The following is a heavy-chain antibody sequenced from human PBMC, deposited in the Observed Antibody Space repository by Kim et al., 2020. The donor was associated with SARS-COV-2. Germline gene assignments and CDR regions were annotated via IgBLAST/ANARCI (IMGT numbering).Heavy chain of an antibody. CDR3: ARAATAPTVTTLYNNWFDP. D-gene: IGHD4-4*01. CDR2: INPSGGST. V-gene: IGHV1-46*01. J-gene: IGHJ5*02. CDR1: GYTFTSYY. Sequence: ASVKVSCKASGYTFTSYYMHWVRQAPGQGLEWMGIINPSGGSTSYAQKFQGRVTMTRDTSTSTVYMELSSLRSEDTAVYYCARAATAPTVTTLYNNWFDPWGQGTLVTVSS.